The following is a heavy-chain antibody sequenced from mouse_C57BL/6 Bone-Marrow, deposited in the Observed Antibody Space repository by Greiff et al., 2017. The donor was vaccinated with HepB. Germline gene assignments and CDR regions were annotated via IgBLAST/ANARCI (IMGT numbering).Heavy chain of an antibody. CDR2: ISYDGSN. CDR3: ARASVYYGSSWGYFDV. CDR1: GYSITSGYY. V-gene: IGHV3-6*01. Sequence: EVQLQESGPGLVKPSQSLSLTCSVTGYSITSGYYWNWIRQFPGNKLEWMGYISYDGSNNYNPSLKNRISITRDTSKNQFFLKLNSVTTEDTATYYCARASVYYGSSWGYFDVWGTGTTVTVSS. J-gene: IGHJ1*03. D-gene: IGHD1-1*01.